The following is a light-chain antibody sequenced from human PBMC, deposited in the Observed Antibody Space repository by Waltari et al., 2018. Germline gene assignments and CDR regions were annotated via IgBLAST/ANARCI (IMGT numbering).Light chain of an antibody. Sequence: IQMTQSLSSLSASVGDRATITCRARQGISNSLAWHQQKLGNAPKLLLYAASRLERGVPSRFSSSGSETDYTLTISSLQHEDFATYYCQQYYSTPTFGQGTKLEI. J-gene: IGKJ2*01. CDR1: QGISNS. CDR3: QQYYSTPT. V-gene: IGKV1-NL1*01. CDR2: AAS.